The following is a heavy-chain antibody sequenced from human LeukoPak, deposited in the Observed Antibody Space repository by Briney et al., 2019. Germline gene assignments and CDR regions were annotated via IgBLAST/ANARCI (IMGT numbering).Heavy chain of an antibody. CDR3: ARVGASYGALDY. D-gene: IGHD1-26*01. J-gene: IGHJ4*02. CDR1: GDTFSTFE. CDR2: ISSSASTI. Sequence: GGSLRLSCAASGDTFSTFEVNWVRQAPGKGLEWVSFISSSASTIFYADSVKGRFTISRDNARNSLYLQMNSLRFEDTAIYYCARVGASYGALDYWGQGALVTVSS. V-gene: IGHV3-48*03.